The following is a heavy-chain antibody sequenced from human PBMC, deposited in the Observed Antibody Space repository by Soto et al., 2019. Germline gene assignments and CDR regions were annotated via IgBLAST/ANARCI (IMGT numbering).Heavy chain of an antibody. V-gene: IGHV1-24*01. Sequence: ASVKVSCKVSGYTLTELSMHWVRQSPGKGLEWMGGFDPEDGETIYAQKFQGRVTMTEDTSTDTAYMELSSLRSEDTAVYYCATPPPTYYDILTGYHFDYWGQGTLVTVSS. CDR1: GYTLTELS. CDR3: ATPPPTYYDILTGYHFDY. D-gene: IGHD3-9*01. J-gene: IGHJ4*02. CDR2: FDPEDGET.